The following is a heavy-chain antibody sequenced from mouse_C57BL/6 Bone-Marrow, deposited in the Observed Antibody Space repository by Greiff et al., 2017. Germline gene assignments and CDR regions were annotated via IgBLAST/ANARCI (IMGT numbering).Heavy chain of an antibody. J-gene: IGHJ1*03. CDR2: IWSGGST. CDR1: GFSLTSYG. CDR3: ARNCVRYWYFDV. V-gene: IGHV2-2*01. Sequence: VKVVESGPGLVQPSQSLSITCTVSGFSLTSYGVHWVRQSPGKGLEWLGVIWSGGSTDYNAAFISRLSISKDNSKSQVFFKMNSLQADDTAIYYCARNCVRYWYFDVWGTGTTVTVSS.